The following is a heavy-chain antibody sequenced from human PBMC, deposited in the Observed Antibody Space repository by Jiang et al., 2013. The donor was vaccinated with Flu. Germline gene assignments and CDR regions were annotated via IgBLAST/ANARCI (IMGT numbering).Heavy chain of an antibody. V-gene: IGHV1-69*06. D-gene: IGHD5-18*01. Sequence: GAEVKKPGSSVKVSCKASGDTLTSYGISWVRQAPGQGLEWVGGVIPIFGKTDYAQKFQGRVTITADRSTDTAYMELSSLRSQDTAVYYCARGVGGYSHGYVLYWGQGTLVTVSS. CDR3: ARGVGGYSHGYVLY. J-gene: IGHJ4*02. CDR1: GDTLTSYG. CDR2: VIPIFGKT.